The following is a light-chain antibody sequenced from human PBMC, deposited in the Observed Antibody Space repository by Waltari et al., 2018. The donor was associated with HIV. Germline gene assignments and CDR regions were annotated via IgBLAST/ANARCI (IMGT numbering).Light chain of an antibody. CDR1: RPNTGTLYA. Sequence: QSVLTQPPSVSGAPGRRVTNSCSGSRPNTGTLYALHWYQQLPGAAPKLLIDGDNNRPSGVPDRFSGSKSGTSASLAITGLQPEDEADYYCQAFDISLGGFYVFGSGTKVTVL. V-gene: IGLV1-40*01. J-gene: IGLJ1*01. CDR3: QAFDISLGGFYV. CDR2: GDN.